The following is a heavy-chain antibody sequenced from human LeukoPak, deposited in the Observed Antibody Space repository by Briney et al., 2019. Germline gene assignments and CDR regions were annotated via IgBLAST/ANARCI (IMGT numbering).Heavy chain of an antibody. Sequence: AGGSLRLSCAASRFSFSSYGIHWVRQAPGKGLEWVAFIAYDGSKIYYAESVKGRFTISRDNSRNTLYLQMNSLRAEDTAVYYCAKDHKLEGYRHFDYWGQGTLVTVSS. CDR2: IAYDGSKI. J-gene: IGHJ4*02. V-gene: IGHV3-30*02. CDR3: AKDHKLEGYRHFDY. D-gene: IGHD5-18*01. CDR1: RFSFSSYG.